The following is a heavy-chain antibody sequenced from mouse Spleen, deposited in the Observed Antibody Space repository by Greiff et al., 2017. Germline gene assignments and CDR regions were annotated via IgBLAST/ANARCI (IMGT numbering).Heavy chain of an antibody. V-gene: IGHV5-6-2*01. CDR2: INSNGGST. J-gene: IGHJ4*01. CDR1: GFTFSSYA. CDR3: ARHEHKLGLHYYYAMDY. Sequence: EVKLMESGGGLVKPGGSLKLSCAASGFTFSSYAMSWVRQTPEKRLEWVAAINSNGGSTYYPDTVKDRFTISRDNAKNTLYLQMSSLRSEDTALYYCARHEHKLGLHYYYAMDYWGQGTSVTVSS. D-gene: IGHD3-1*01.